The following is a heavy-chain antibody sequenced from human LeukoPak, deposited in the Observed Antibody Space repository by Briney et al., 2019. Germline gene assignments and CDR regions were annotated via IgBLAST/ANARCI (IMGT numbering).Heavy chain of an antibody. CDR3: ARAQQSHRQWLSKTVGCFDY. D-gene: IGHD6-19*01. Sequence: WASVKVSCKASGYTFTGYYMHWVRQAPGQGLEWMGIINPSGGSTSYAQKFQGRVTMTRDTSTSTVYMELSSLRSEDTAVYYCARAQQSHRQWLSKTVGCFDYWGQGTLVTVSS. V-gene: IGHV1-46*01. CDR1: GYTFTGYY. CDR2: INPSGGST. J-gene: IGHJ4*02.